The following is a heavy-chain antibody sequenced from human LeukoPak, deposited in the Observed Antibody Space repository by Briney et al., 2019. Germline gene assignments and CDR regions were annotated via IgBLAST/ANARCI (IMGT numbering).Heavy chain of an antibody. Sequence: GASVKVSCKVSGYTLTELSMHWVRQAPGKGLEWMGGFDPEDGETIYAQKFQGRVTITEDTSTDTAYMELSSLRSEDTAVYYCATGPSSSSLYFDYWGQGTLVTVSS. D-gene: IGHD6-6*01. V-gene: IGHV1-24*01. J-gene: IGHJ4*02. CDR1: GYTLTELS. CDR2: FDPEDGET. CDR3: ATGPSSSSLYFDY.